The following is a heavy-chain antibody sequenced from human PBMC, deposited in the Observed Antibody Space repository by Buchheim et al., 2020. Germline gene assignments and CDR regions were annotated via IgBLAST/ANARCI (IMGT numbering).Heavy chain of an antibody. J-gene: IGHJ6*03. CDR3: AKARTKNSFYYYLDV. CDR2: ISFDGSNE. D-gene: IGHD2-8*01. V-gene: IGHV3-30*18. Sequence: QVQLVESGGGVVQSGRPLRLSCATSGFIFSIYGMHWVRQAPGKGLEWVAVISFDGSNEFYGDSVRGRFTISRDNSLNMLYLQMNSLRAEDTAVYYCAKARTKNSFYYYLDVWGKGTT. CDR1: GFIFSIYG.